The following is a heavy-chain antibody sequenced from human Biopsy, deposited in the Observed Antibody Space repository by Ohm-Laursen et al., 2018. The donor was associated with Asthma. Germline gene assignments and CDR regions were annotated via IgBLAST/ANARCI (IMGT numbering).Heavy chain of an antibody. CDR1: GFAFRTSA. CDR3: ARDRPITMVRGVIITFGP. J-gene: IGHJ5*02. Sequence: SLRLSCTASGFAFRTSAMHWVRQAPGKGLAWVAIISHDGRKTDFGDSVRGRFAISRDNAKNSLYLQMNSLRAEDTAVYYCARDRPITMVRGVIITFGPWGQGTLVTVSS. D-gene: IGHD3-10*01. V-gene: IGHV3-33*05. CDR2: ISHDGRKT.